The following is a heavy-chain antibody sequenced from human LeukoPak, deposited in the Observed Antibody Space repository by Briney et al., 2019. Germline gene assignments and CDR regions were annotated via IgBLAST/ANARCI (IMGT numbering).Heavy chain of an antibody. D-gene: IGHD3-3*01. V-gene: IGHV4-61*02. Sequence: PSQTLSLTCTVSGCSISSGSYYWSWIRPPAGKALEWIGRIYTSGSTNYNPSLKSRVTISVDTSKNQFSLKLSSVTAADTAVYYCAREGYYDFWRALGNYYYYYMDVWGKGTTVTVSS. CDR2: IYTSGST. J-gene: IGHJ6*03. CDR3: AREGYYDFWRALGNYYYYYMDV. CDR1: GCSISSGSYY.